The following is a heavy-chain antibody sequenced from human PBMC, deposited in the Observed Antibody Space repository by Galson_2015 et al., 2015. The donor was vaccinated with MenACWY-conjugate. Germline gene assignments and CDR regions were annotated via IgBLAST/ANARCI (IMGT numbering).Heavy chain of an antibody. Sequence: SLRLSCAASGFTFSRFGMSWVRQAPGKGLEWVSGISSSGGITHYADSVKGRFTISRDESKNTLYLQMNSLRAEDTGVYYCAKPQHSGWPLPSFDFWGQGSQVTVSS. CDR3: AKPQHSGWPLPSFDF. V-gene: IGHV3-23*01. J-gene: IGHJ4*02. CDR1: GFTFSRFG. CDR2: ISSSGGIT. D-gene: IGHD6-19*01.